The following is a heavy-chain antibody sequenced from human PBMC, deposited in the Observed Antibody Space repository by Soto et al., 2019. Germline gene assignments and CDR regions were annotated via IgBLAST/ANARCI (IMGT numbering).Heavy chain of an antibody. CDR3: ARVRGQCLTEYYYYYMDV. CDR2: INYSGST. V-gene: IGHV4-59*01. Sequence: SETLSLTCTVSGGTISSYDRSWIRQPPGKGLEWIGYINYSGSTNYNPSPKSGLTISVDTTNNQISLKLRSVTTADTAVFYFARVRGQCLTEYYYYYMDVWGKGTTVTVSS. J-gene: IGHJ6*03. D-gene: IGHD6-19*01. CDR1: GGTISSYD.